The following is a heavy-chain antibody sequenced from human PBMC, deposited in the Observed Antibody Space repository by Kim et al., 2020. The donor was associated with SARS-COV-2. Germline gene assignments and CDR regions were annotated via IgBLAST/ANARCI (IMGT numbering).Heavy chain of an antibody. CDR2: ITNNNGKT. Sequence: GGSLRLSCAASGFAVYRFAMNWVRQAPGKGLEWISAITNNNGKTYYQDSVGGRFTISRDESNNIVYLHMSNLGVEDTAIYYCAKDHPSPGWPTFGDWGQGTLVAVSS. V-gene: IGHV3-23*01. J-gene: IGHJ4*02. CDR3: AKDHPSPGWPTFGD. CDR1: GFAVYRFA. D-gene: IGHD6-19*01.